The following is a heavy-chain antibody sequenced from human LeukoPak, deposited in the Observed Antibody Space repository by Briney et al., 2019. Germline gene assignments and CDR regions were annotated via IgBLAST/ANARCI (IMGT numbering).Heavy chain of an antibody. D-gene: IGHD3-9*01. CDR1: GFTFSSYA. J-gene: IGHJ4*02. CDR3: ARGAHLYDILTGYYFDY. V-gene: IGHV3-30-3*01. Sequence: GGSLRLSCAASGFTFSSYAMSWVRQAPGKGLEWVAVMSYDGSNKYYADSVKGRFTISRDNSKNTLYLQMNSLRAEDTAVYYCARGAHLYDILTGYYFDYWGQGTLVTVSS. CDR2: MSYDGSNK.